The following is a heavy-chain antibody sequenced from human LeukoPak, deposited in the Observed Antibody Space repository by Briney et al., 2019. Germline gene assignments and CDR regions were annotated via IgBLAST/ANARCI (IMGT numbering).Heavy chain of an antibody. V-gene: IGHV3-9*01. D-gene: IGHD3-3*01. J-gene: IGHJ4*02. Sequence: VRSLRLSCAASGFTFDDYAMHWVRQAPGKGLEWVSGISWNSGSIGYAVSVKGRFTIYRDNAKHSLYMQMNSLRAEDAALYYCAKSWSGYYSYYFDHWGQGTLVTVSS. CDR3: AKSWSGYYSYYFDH. CDR1: GFTFDDYA. CDR2: ISWNSGSI.